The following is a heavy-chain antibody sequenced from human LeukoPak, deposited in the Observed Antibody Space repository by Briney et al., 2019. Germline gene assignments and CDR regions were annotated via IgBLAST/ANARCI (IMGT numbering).Heavy chain of an antibody. CDR3: AKDYRDAFDI. V-gene: IGHV3-30*18. CDR1: GFTFSSYG. CDR2: ISYDGSNK. Sequence: HPGGSLRLSCAASGFTFSSYGMHWVRQAPGKGLEWVAVISYDGSNKYYADSVKGRFTISRDNSKNTLYLQMNSLRAEDTAVYYCAKDYRDAFDIWGQGTMVTVSS. J-gene: IGHJ3*02.